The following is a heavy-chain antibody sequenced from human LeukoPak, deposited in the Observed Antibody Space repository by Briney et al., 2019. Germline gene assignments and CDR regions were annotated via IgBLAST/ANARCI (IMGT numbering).Heavy chain of an antibody. V-gene: IGHV4-38-2*02. Sequence: PSETLSLTCTVSGYSISSGYYWGWIRQPPGKGLEWIGSIYHSGSTYYNPSLKSRVTISVDTSKNQFSLKLSSVTAADTAVYYCARDQIVVVPAADYYYYGMDVWGQGTTVTVSS. J-gene: IGHJ6*02. CDR3: ARDQIVVVPAADYYYYGMDV. D-gene: IGHD2-2*01. CDR1: GYSISSGYY. CDR2: IYHSGST.